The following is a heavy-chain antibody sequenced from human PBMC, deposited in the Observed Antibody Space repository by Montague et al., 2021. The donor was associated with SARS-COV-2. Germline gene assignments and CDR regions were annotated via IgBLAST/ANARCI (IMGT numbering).Heavy chain of an antibody. V-gene: IGHV4-39*01. CDR3: ARREYSYGWGD. J-gene: IGHJ4*02. Sequence: SETLSLTCTVTGXPISGSSDYWGWIRQSPGKGLEWIASVYYSGNTYYSPSLKSRLTISVDTSKNQLSLKLNSVTAADTALYYCARREYSYGWGDWGQGTLVTVSS. CDR2: VYYSGNT. CDR1: GXPISGSSDY. D-gene: IGHD5-18*01.